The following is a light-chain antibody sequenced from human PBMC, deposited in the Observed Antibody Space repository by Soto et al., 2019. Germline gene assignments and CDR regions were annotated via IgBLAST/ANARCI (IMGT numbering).Light chain of an antibody. V-gene: IGLV1-47*01. CDR3: AAWDDSLSGRGV. Sequence: QSVLTQSPSASGTPGQRVTISCSGSSSNIGSNYVYWYQQLPGTAPKLLIYRNNQRPSGVPGRFSGSKSGTSASLAISGLRSEDDADYYCAAWDDSLSGRGVFGGGTKLTVL. CDR2: RNN. CDR1: SSNIGSNY. J-gene: IGLJ2*01.